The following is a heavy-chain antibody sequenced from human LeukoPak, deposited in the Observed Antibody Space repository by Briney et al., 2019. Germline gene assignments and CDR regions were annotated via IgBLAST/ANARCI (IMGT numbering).Heavy chain of an antibody. Sequence: SQTLSLTCTVSSGSISSGDYYWSWIRQPPGKGLEWIGYINYSGRTYYNPSLKSRVTISEDTSKNQFSLKLSPVTAADTAVYYCARDSPSYSSGWYTAGFDYWGQGTLVTVSS. CDR3: ARDSPSYSSGWYTAGFDY. CDR2: INYSGRT. J-gene: IGHJ4*02. D-gene: IGHD6-19*01. CDR1: SGSISSGDYY. V-gene: IGHV4-30-4*01.